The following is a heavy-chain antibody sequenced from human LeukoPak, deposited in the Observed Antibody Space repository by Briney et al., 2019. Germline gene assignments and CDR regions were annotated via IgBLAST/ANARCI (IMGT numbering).Heavy chain of an antibody. V-gene: IGHV4-39*01. J-gene: IGHJ4*02. CDR1: GGSISGSSYY. CDR3: ANGIAAAGVYYFDY. D-gene: IGHD6-13*01. CDR2: IYYSGST. Sequence: SETLSLTCTVSGGSISGSSYYWGWIRQPPGKGLEWIGSIYYSGSTYYNPSLKSRVTISVDTSKNQFSLKLSSVTAADTAVYYCANGIAAAGVYYFDYWGQGTLVAVSS.